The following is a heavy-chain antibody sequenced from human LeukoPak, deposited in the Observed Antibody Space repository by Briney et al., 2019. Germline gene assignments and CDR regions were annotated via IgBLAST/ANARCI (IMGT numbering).Heavy chain of an antibody. CDR2: IYYSGST. D-gene: IGHD6-19*01. Sequence: SETLSLTRTVSGGSISSSSYYWGRIRQPPGKGLEWIGSIYYSGSTYYNPSLKSRVTISVDTSKNQFSLKLSSVTAADTAVYYCARRGSSGYGGEEYFQHWGQGTLVTVSS. V-gene: IGHV4-39*01. J-gene: IGHJ1*01. CDR1: GGSISSSSYY. CDR3: ARRGSSGYGGEEYFQH.